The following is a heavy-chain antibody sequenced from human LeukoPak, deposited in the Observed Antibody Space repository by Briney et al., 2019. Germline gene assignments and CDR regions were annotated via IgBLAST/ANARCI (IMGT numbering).Heavy chain of an antibody. CDR2: INTYNGDT. CDR3: AREGLGELTLDY. CDR1: GYTFTSYG. V-gene: IGHV1-18*01. D-gene: IGHD3-16*01. Sequence: GASVKVSCKASGYTFTSYGISWVQQAPGQGLEWMGWINTYNGDTNYAQKLQGRVTMTTDTSTNTAYMELRSLRSDDTAVYYCAREGLGELTLDYWGQGTLVTVSS. J-gene: IGHJ4*02.